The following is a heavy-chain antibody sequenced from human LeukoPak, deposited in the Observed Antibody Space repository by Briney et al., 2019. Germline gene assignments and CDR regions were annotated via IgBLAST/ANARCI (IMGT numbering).Heavy chain of an antibody. D-gene: IGHD6-19*01. J-gene: IGHJ3*02. V-gene: IGHV3-23*02. CDR1: GYTYSSYT. CDR3: AKRVAEQSTSWYIDI. Sequence: GGSLRLSCAASGYTYSSYTMLWVRQAPGKGLEWVSAIDGSGVTSFYGDSVKARFTISRDNSKNSLYLQMNSLRAEDTALYYCAKRVAEQSTSWYIDIWGLGTMVTVSS. CDR2: IDGSGVTS.